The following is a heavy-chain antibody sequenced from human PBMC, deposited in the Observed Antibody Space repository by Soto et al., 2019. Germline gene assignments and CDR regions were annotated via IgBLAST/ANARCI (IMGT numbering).Heavy chain of an antibody. CDR2: IYWDDDK. D-gene: IGHD3-3*01. Sequence: QITLNESGPPVVNPAETLTLTCTFSGFSLTTSGVGVAWIRQSPGKAPEWLALIYWDDDKRYSASLKSRLTTTKDTSKNHVVLTMASVDPADTATYYCAHRILRTVFGLVTTTAIYFDFWGQGTPVVVSS. V-gene: IGHV2-5*02. J-gene: IGHJ4*02. CDR3: AHRILRTVFGLVTTTAIYFDF. CDR1: GFSLTTSGVG.